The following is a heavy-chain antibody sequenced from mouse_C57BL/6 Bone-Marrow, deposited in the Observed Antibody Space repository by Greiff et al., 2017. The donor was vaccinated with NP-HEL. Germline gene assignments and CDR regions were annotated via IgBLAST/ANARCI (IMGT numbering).Heavy chain of an antibody. J-gene: IGHJ1*03. CDR1: GFTFSDFY. Sequence: EVQGVESGGGLVQSGRSLRLSCATSGFTFSDFYMEWVRQAPGKGLEWIAASRNKANDYTTEYSASVKGRFIVSRDTSQSILYPQMNALRAEETAIYYCARDAGYSKGGYFDVWGTGTTVTVSS. CDR3: ARDAGYSKGGYFDV. D-gene: IGHD2-5*01. CDR2: SRNKANDYTT. V-gene: IGHV7-1*01.